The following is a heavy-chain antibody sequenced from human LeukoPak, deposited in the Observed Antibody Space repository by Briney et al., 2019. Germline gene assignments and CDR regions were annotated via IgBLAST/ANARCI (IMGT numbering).Heavy chain of an antibody. CDR2: IKQDGSEK. CDR1: GFTFSSYW. CDR3: ARKAMVRGVIIWSLDY. V-gene: IGHV3-7*03. D-gene: IGHD3-10*01. Sequence: GWSLRLSCAASGFTFSSYWMSWVRQAPGKGLEWVANIKQDGSEKYYVDSVKGRFTISRDNAKNSLYLQMNSLRAEDTAVYYCARKAMVRGVIIWSLDYWGQGTLVTVSS. J-gene: IGHJ4*02.